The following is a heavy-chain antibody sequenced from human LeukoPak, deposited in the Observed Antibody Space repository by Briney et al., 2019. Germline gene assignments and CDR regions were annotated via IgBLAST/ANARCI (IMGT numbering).Heavy chain of an antibody. CDR2: INHSGST. J-gene: IGHJ4*02. V-gene: IGHV4-34*01. CDR3: ARISRSSGWPFDY. Sequence: PSETLSLTCAVYGGSFSGYYWSWIRQPPGKGLEWIGEINHSGSTNYNPSLKGRVTISVDTSKNQFSLKLSSVTAADTAVYYCARISRSSGWPFDYWGQGTLVTVSS. CDR1: GGSFSGYY. D-gene: IGHD6-19*01.